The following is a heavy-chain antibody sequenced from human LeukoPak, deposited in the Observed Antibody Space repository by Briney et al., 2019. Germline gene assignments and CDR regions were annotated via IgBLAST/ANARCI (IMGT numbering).Heavy chain of an antibody. J-gene: IGHJ4*02. CDR3: ATTAVAGTGDY. CDR1: GFTVSSNY. V-gene: IGHV3-66*01. CDR2: IYSGGST. D-gene: IGHD6-19*01. Sequence: PGGSLRLSCAASGFTVSSNYMSWVRQAPGKGLEWVSVIYSGGSTYYADSVKGRFTISRDNSKNTLYLQMNSLRAEDTAVYYCATTAVAGTGDYWGQGTLVTVSS.